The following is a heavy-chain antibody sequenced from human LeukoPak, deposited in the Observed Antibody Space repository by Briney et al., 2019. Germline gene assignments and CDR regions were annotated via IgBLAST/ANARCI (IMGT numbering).Heavy chain of an antibody. CDR3: AGGRGGSYSDAFDI. CDR1: GGSISSSGYY. D-gene: IGHD1-26*01. J-gene: IGHJ3*02. V-gene: IGHV4-39*07. Sequence: SETLSLTCTVSGGSISSSGYYWGWIRQPPGKGLEWIGSIYYSGSTYYNPSLKSRVTISVDTSKNQLSLKLSSVTAADTAVYHCAGGRGGSYSDAFDIWGQGTMVTVSS. CDR2: IYYSGST.